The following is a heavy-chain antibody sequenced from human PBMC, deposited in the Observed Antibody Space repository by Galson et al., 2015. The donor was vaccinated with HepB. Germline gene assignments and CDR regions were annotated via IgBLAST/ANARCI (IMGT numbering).Heavy chain of an antibody. Sequence: SETLSLTCTVSGGSISSYYWSWIRQPPGKGLEWIGYIYYSGSTNYNPSLKSRVTISVDTSKNQFSLKLSSVTAADTAVYYCARGPPLYGVDYWGQGTLVTVSS. J-gene: IGHJ4*02. V-gene: IGHV4-59*01. CDR3: ARGPPLYGVDY. CDR2: IYYSGST. CDR1: GGSISSYY. D-gene: IGHD3-16*01.